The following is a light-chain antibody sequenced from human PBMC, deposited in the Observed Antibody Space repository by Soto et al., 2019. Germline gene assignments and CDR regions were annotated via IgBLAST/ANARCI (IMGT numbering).Light chain of an antibody. V-gene: IGKV1-33*01. Sequence: EILFTKPPSALSASDSHRFTITCRASQDINKYLAWYQQKPGKAPKVLIYDASNLQSGVPSRFSGSGSGTDFTSTTCLLAAESIATCKYHRYNSHPIPFGQGTR. CDR3: HRYNSHPIP. J-gene: IGKJ5*01. CDR2: DAS. CDR1: QDINKY.